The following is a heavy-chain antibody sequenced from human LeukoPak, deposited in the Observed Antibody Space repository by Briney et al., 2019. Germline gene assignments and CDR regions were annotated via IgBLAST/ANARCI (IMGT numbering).Heavy chain of an antibody. CDR3: ATSSYSSSSS. CDR1: GVTFTNDW. V-gene: IGHV3-7*01. CDR2: INHDASEK. Sequence: GGSLRLSCTASGVTFTNDWMISVRQAPGKGREWVANINHDASEKYYVGSLEGRFTISRENDTNSLFLQMNSLRAEDTGVYYCATSSYSSSSSWGQGTLVTVSS. J-gene: IGHJ5*02. D-gene: IGHD6-6*01.